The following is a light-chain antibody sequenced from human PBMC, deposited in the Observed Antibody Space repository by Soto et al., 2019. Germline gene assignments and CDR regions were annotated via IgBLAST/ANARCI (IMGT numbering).Light chain of an antibody. CDR2: EVS. Sequence: QSALTQPPSASGSPGQSVTISCTGTSSDVGGYDYVSWYQQHPGKAPMVMIYEVSKPPSGVPDRFSGSKSGNTASLPVSVLQAEDEADYYCSSSAGSNTFVLFGGGTKLTVL. V-gene: IGLV2-8*01. CDR1: SSDVGGYDY. J-gene: IGLJ2*01. CDR3: SSSAGSNTFVL.